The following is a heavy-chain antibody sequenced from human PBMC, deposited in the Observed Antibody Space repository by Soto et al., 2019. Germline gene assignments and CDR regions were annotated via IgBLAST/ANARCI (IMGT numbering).Heavy chain of an antibody. CDR3: ARLDPRRYFDY. CDR1: GGSVTSGSYY. V-gene: IGHV4-61*01. CDR2: IYYSGST. Sequence: QVQLQESGPGLVKPSETLSLTCTVSGGSVTSGSYYWGWIRQPPGKGLEWIGYIYYSGSTIYNPSLQSRPNMSADTSKNQFSLRLTSATAADTAVYYCARLDPRRYFDYWCQGSLVTVSS. J-gene: IGHJ4*02.